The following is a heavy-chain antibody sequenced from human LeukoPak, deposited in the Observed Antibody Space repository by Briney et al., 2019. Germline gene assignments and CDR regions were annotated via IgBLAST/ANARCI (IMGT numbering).Heavy chain of an antibody. V-gene: IGHV1-69*04. CDR1: GGTFTSYA. Sequence: SVKVSCKASGGTFTSYAISWVRHPPGQVLECMGRIIPIVEIATYAQKFQGRVTITADKSTSTAYMELRSLSSEDTAVYYCARDQGVTDPPPYGLDVWGQGTTVTVSS. CDR2: IIPIVEIA. D-gene: IGHD3-10*01. CDR3: ARDQGVTDPPPYGLDV. J-gene: IGHJ6*02.